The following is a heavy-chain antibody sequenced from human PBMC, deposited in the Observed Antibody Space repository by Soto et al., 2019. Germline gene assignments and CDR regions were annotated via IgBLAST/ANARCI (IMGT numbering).Heavy chain of an antibody. J-gene: IGHJ6*02. CDR1: GYTFTGYY. V-gene: IGHV1-2*04. Sequence: ALVPVSCKSSGYTFTGYYMHWVRQAPGRGLEWMGWINPNSGGTNYAQRLQGWPTMTRDTTFSTAYMELSRQRSDDTAAYLCARGVSPIQLELREPSPYYYYYSRDVWGQGTTVTVSS. CDR2: INPNSGGT. D-gene: IGHD1-7*01. CDR3: ARGVSPIQLELREPSPYYYYYSRDV.